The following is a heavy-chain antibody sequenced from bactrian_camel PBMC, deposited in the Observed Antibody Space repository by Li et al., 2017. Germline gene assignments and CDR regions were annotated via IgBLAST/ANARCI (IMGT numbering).Heavy chain of an antibody. CDR2: IDSSGSI. V-gene: IGHV3S53*01. J-gene: IGHJ6*01. CDR3: AVDVYCYFTELDRSFVY. CDR1: GYLYSRNC. D-gene: IGHD3*01. Sequence: HVQLVESGGGSVQVGGSLTLSCATSGYLYSRNCVGWFRQAPGKQREGVAGIDSSGSIYYADSVKGRFTISQDNKNGTLYLHMNSLKPEDTAMYRCAVDVYCYFTELDRSFVYWGRGTQVTVS.